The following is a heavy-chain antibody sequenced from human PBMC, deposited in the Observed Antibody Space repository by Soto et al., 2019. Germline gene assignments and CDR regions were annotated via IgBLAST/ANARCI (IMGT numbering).Heavy chain of an antibody. Sequence: PSETLSLTCTVSGGSVSSGSYYWSWTRQPPGKGLEWIGYIYYSGSTNYNPSLKSRVTISVDTSKNQFSLKLSSVTAADTAVYYCVMVFLSRDRRSLDSVLKGFYFHHLGQGTLVNVSS. J-gene: IGHJ4*02. CDR3: VMVFLSRDRRSLDSVLKGFYFHH. CDR1: GGSVSSGSYY. D-gene: IGHD2-8*01. V-gene: IGHV4-61*01. CDR2: IYYSGST.